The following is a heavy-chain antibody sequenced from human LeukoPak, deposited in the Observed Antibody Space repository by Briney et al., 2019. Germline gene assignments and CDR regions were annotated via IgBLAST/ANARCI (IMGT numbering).Heavy chain of an antibody. Sequence: PGGPLRLSCAASGFTFRSYWMHWVRQAPGKGLVWVSRINSDGSSTSYADSVKGRFTISRDNAKNTLYLQMNSLRAEDTAVYYCAIPTASYYGMDVWGQRTTVTVSS. J-gene: IGHJ6*02. D-gene: IGHD1-26*01. V-gene: IGHV3-74*01. CDR1: GFTFRSYW. CDR3: AIPTASYYGMDV. CDR2: INSDGSST.